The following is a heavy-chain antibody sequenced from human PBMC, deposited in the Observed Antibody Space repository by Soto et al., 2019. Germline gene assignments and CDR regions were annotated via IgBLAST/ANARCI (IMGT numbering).Heavy chain of an antibody. D-gene: IGHD3-10*01. J-gene: IGHJ6*02. CDR3: ARSIPDSRGGGMDV. Sequence: SETLSLTCTVSCGSITSYYWTWIRQPPGQGLEWIGYISDIGSTSYNPSLTSRVTMLVDTSKKQFSLKLSSVTEADSAVYFCARSIPDSRGGGMDVWGQGATVTVSS. V-gene: IGHV4-59*01. CDR1: CGSITSYY. CDR2: ISDIGST.